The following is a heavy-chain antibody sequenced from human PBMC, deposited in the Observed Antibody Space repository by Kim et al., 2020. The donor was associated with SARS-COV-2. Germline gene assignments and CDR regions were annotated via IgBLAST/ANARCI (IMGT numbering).Heavy chain of an antibody. D-gene: IGHD3-22*01. CDR3: AREQGYYYDSSGYYSPGWFDP. CDR2: IYSGGST. V-gene: IGHV3-53*01. Sequence: GGSLRLSCAASGFTVSSNYMSWVRQAPGKGLEWVSVIYSGGSTYYADSVKGRFTISRDNSKNTLYLQMNSLRAEDTAVYYCAREQGYYYDSSGYYSPGWFDPGGQGTLVTVSS. CDR1: GFTVSSNY. J-gene: IGHJ5*02.